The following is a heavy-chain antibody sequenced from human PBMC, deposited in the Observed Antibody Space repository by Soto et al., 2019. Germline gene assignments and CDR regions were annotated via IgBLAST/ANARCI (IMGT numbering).Heavy chain of an antibody. CDR1: GGSISSYY. Sequence: SATLSLTCTVSGGSISSYYWSWIRQPPGKGLEWIGYIYYSGSTNYNPSLKSRVTISVDTSKNQFSLKLSSVTAADTAVYYCARDRIYEYGGGSYRYPDAFEIWGQGTMVTVSS. D-gene: IGHD3-16*02. CDR2: IYYSGST. J-gene: IGHJ3*02. V-gene: IGHV4-59*01. CDR3: ARDRIYEYGGGSYRYPDAFEI.